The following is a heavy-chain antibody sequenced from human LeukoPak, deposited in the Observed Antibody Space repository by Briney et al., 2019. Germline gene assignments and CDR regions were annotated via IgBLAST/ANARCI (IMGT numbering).Heavy chain of an antibody. Sequence: GGSLRLSCAASGFTFSNYAMSWVRQAPGKGLEWVSAISGSASSTYHADSVKGRFTISRDNAKNTVYLQMNSLRVEDTAVYYCARVGAAAAWGQGTLVTVSS. CDR3: ARVGAAAA. CDR1: GFTFSNYA. J-gene: IGHJ4*02. CDR2: ISGSASST. D-gene: IGHD6-13*01. V-gene: IGHV3-23*01.